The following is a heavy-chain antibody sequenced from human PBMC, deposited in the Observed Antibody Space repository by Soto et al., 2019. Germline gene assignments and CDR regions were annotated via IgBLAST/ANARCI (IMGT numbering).Heavy chain of an antibody. CDR3: ARDKITGLFDY. CDR1: GGSFSGYY. J-gene: IGHJ4*02. CDR2: INHSGST. D-gene: IGHD2-8*02. V-gene: IGHV4-34*01. Sequence: SETLSLTCAVYGGSFSGYYWTWIRQPPGTGLEWIGEINHSGSTNYNPSLKSRVTISVDTSKNQFSLKLTPVTAADTAVYYCARDKITGLFDYWGQGTLVTVSP.